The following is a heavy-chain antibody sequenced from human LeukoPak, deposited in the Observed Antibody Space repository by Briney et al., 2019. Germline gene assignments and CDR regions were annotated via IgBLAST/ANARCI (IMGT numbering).Heavy chain of an antibody. V-gene: IGHV3-33*06. Sequence: GGSLRLSCAASGFTFSRYWMHWVRQAPGKGLEWVAVIWYDGSNKYYADSVKGRFTISRDNSKNTLYLQMNSLRAEDTAVYYCAKDAYGSGSYFVYWGQGTLVTVSS. CDR3: AKDAYGSGSYFVY. D-gene: IGHD3-10*01. CDR2: IWYDGSNK. J-gene: IGHJ4*02. CDR1: GFTFSRYW.